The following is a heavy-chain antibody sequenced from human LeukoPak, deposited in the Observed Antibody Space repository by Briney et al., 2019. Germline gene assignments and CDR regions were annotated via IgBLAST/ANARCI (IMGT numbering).Heavy chain of an antibody. D-gene: IGHD2-21*01. J-gene: IGHJ4*02. CDR3: ARDPLGDSTYYFDY. V-gene: IGHV3-30*03. Sequence: GGSLRLSCGASGFTFTSYGMHWVRQAPGKGLEWVAVISYDGTNKFYADSVKGRFTISRDNSKNTLYLQMNSLRAEDTAVYYCARDPLGDSTYYFDYWGQGTLVTVSS. CDR2: ISYDGTNK. CDR1: GFTFTSYG.